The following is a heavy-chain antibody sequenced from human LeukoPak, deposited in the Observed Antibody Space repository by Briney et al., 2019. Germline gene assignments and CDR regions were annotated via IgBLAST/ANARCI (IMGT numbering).Heavy chain of an antibody. V-gene: IGHV4-34*01. Sequence: SETLSLTCTVSGGSIRSYYWSWIRQPPGKGLEWIGEINHSGSTNYNPSLKSRVAISVDTSKNQFSLKLSSVTAADTAVYYCARAVGEQWLAFDYWGQGTLVTVSS. CDR1: GGSIRSYY. J-gene: IGHJ4*02. D-gene: IGHD6-19*01. CDR3: ARAVGEQWLAFDY. CDR2: INHSGST.